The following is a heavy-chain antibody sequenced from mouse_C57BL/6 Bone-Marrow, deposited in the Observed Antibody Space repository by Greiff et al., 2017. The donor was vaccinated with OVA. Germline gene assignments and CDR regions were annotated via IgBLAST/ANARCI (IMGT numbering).Heavy chain of an antibody. V-gene: IGHV5-12*01. CDR3: ARHYYASYFDV. CDR2: ISNGGGST. D-gene: IGHD1-1*01. CDR1: GFTFSDYY. J-gene: IGHJ1*03. Sequence: EVQGVESGGGLVQPGGSLKLSCAASGFTFSDYYMYWVRQTPEKRLEWVAYISNGGGSTYYPDTVKGRFTISRDNAKNTLYLQMSRLKSEDTAMYYCARHYYASYFDVWGTGTTVTVSS.